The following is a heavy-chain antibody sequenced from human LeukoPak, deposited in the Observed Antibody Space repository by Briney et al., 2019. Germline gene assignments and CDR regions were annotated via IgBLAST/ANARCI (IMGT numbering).Heavy chain of an antibody. D-gene: IGHD2-15*01. CDR3: ARGQVVVAATPGDY. J-gene: IGHJ4*02. V-gene: IGHV4-34*01. CDR2: INHSGST. CDR1: GGSFSGYY. Sequence: PSETLSLTCAVYGGSFSGYYWSWIRQPPGKGREWIGEINHSGSTNYNPSLKSRVTISVDTSKNQFSLKLSSVTAADTAVYYCARGQVVVAATPGDYWGQGTLVTVSS.